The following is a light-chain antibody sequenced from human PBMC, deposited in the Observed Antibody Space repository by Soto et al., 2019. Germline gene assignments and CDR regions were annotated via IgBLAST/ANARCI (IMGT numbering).Light chain of an antibody. V-gene: IGKV1-5*01. J-gene: IGKJ1*01. CDR2: DAS. CDR1: QSISGW. Sequence: IRMRESPSLLSAWTGDGVGISCGASQSISGWLAWYQQKPGKAPKLLIYDASSLESGVPSGFSGSGSGTEITLPISCLPPDGFPTYYCHQSTSYPWTFGQGTKVDIK. CDR3: HQSTSYPWT.